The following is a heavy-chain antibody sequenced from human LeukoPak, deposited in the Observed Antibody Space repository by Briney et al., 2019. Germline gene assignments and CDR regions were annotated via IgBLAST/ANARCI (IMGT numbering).Heavy chain of an antibody. CDR1: GYTFTDYY. Sequence: ASVKVSCKASGYTFTDYYMHWVRQAPGQRLEWMGWINPNSGDTKYAQNFQDRVTITRDTSISTAYVELSGLTSDDTALYYCARGSALQGARFPFAYWGQGTLVTVSS. D-gene: IGHD1-26*01. V-gene: IGHV1-2*02. CDR2: INPNSGDT. J-gene: IGHJ4*02. CDR3: ARGSALQGARFPFAY.